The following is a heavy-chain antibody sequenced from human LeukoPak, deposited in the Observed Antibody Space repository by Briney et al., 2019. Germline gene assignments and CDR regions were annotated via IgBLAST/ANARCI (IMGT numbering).Heavy chain of an antibody. V-gene: IGHV4-59*08. D-gene: IGHD6-6*01. Sequence: SDTLSLTCTVSGGSIGNYCWSWIRQPPGKGLEWIGYVYSSGYTKHNPSLKSRVTISVDTSNNQFSLKLSSVTAADTAVYYCAKLVQEDWFDPWGQGTLVTVSS. J-gene: IGHJ5*02. CDR1: GGSIGNYC. CDR2: VYSSGYT. CDR3: AKLVQEDWFDP.